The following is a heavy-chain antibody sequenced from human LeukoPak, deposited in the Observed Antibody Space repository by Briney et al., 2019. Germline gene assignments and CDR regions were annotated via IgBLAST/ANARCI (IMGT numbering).Heavy chain of an antibody. V-gene: IGHV3-30-3*01. Sequence: GGSLRLPCAASGFTFSSYAMHWVRQAPGKGLEWVAVISYDGSNKYYADSVKGRFTISRDNSKNTLYLRMNSLRAEDTAVYYCAREGRSGYYYYYYGMDVWGQGTTVTVS. CDR3: AREGRSGYYYYYYGMDV. CDR2: ISYDGSNK. J-gene: IGHJ6*02. CDR1: GFTFSSYA. D-gene: IGHD3-22*01.